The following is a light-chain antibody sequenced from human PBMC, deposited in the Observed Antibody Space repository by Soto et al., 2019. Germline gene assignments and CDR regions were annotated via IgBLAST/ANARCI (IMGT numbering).Light chain of an antibody. Sequence: SYELTQPPSVSVAPGKTARITCGGNNIGSKSEHWYQQKPGQAPVLVIYYDSDRPSGIPERFSGSNSGNTATMTISGVEAGDEADYYCQVWDSSSDYVVFGGGTKVTVL. CDR3: QVWDSSSDYVV. CDR1: NIGSKS. V-gene: IGLV3-21*04. J-gene: IGLJ2*01. CDR2: YDS.